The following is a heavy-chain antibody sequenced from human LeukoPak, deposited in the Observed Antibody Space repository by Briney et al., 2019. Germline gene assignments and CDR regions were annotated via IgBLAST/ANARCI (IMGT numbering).Heavy chain of an antibody. J-gene: IGHJ4*02. V-gene: IGHV3-21*01. CDR3: ARDEYQLLYPGY. Sequence: GGSLRLSCAASGFTFSSYSMNWVRQAPGKGLEWVSSISSSSSSYIYYADSVKGRFTISRDNAKNSLYLQMNSLRAEDTAVYYCARDEYQLLYPGYWGQGTLVTVSS. CDR2: ISSSSSSYI. CDR1: GFTFSSYS. D-gene: IGHD2-2*02.